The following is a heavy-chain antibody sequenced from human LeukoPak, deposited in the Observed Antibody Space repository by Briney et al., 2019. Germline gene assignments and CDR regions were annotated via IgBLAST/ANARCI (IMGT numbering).Heavy chain of an antibody. J-gene: IGHJ4*02. CDR3: ASQIIGGYSYGYDY. V-gene: IGHV3-30*03. CDR2: ISYDGSNK. CDR1: GFTLSSYG. Sequence: PGRSLRLSCAASGFTLSSYGMHWVRQAPGKGLEWVAVISYDGSNKYYADSVKGRFTISRDNSKNTLYLQMNSLRAEDTAVYYCASQIIGGYSYGYDYWGQGTLVTVSS. D-gene: IGHD5-18*01.